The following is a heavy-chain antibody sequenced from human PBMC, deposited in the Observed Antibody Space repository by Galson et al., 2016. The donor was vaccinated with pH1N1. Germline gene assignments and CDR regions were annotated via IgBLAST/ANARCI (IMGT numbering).Heavy chain of an antibody. D-gene: IGHD1-1*01. CDR2: ISGTGDPT. Sequence: SLRLSCAASGFTFINYAMSWVRQAPGKGLEWVSTISGTGDPTYYADSVKGRFTISRDNSNNTVYLRMNSLRVEDKAVYYCAKDLGRYSEIDDWGQGTLVTVSS. CDR1: GFTFINYA. V-gene: IGHV3-23*01. CDR3: AKDLGRYSEIDD. J-gene: IGHJ4*02.